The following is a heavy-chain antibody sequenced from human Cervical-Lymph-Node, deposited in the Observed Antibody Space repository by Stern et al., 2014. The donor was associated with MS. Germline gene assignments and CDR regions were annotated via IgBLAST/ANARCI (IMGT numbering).Heavy chain of an antibody. CDR3: ARYKGYSASWPLDN. J-gene: IGHJ4*02. Sequence: QLVQSGAEVQKPGASVKVSCRASGYRFTEYYIHWVRQAPGKGLEWMVWIKSHIGVTNYAQRFKGRVTMTGDKSISTPYMELSGLTSDDTAVYYCARYKGYSASWPLDNWGQGTLVTVSS. V-gene: IGHV1-2*02. CDR1: GYRFTEYY. CDR2: IKSHIGVT. D-gene: IGHD6-13*01.